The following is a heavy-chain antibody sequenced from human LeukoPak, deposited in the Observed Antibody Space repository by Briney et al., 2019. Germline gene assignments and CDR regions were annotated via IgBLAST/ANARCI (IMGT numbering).Heavy chain of an antibody. V-gene: IGHV4-4*02. CDR2: IYHSGST. CDR3: ARAVDSSSWYFRGYYYMDV. D-gene: IGHD6-13*01. CDR1: GGSISSSNW. J-gene: IGHJ6*03. Sequence: PSETLSLTCAVSGGSISSSNWWSWVRQPPGKGLEWIGEIYHSGSTNYNPSLKSRVTISVDKSKNQFSLKLSSVTAADTAVYYCARAVDSSSWYFRGYYYMDVWGKGTTVTISS.